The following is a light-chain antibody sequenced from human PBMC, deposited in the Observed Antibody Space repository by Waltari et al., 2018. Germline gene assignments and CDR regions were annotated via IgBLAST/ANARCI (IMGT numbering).Light chain of an antibody. V-gene: IGKV4-1*01. J-gene: IGKJ1*01. Sequence: DIVMTQSPDSLAVSLGERATINCKSSQSILYSSNNKNYLAWYQQKPGQPPELLIYWASTRESGVPDRFSGSGSGTDFTLTISSLQAEDVAVYYCQLYYSTPQTFGQGTKVEIK. CDR1: QSILYSSNNKNY. CDR3: QLYYSTPQT. CDR2: WAS.